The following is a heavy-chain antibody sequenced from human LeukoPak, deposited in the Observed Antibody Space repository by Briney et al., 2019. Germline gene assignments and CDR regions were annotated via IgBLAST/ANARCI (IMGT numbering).Heavy chain of an antibody. J-gene: IGHJ6*03. D-gene: IGHD4-17*01. CDR2: IKQDGSEK. CDR3: ARDGGMTTDYMDV. Sequence: PGGSLRLSCAASGFTFSSYEMNWVRQAPGKGLEWVANIKQDGSEKYYVDSVKGRFTISRDNAKNSLYLQMNSLRAEDTAVYYCARDGGMTTDYMDVWGKGTTVTVSS. V-gene: IGHV3-7*01. CDR1: GFTFSSYE.